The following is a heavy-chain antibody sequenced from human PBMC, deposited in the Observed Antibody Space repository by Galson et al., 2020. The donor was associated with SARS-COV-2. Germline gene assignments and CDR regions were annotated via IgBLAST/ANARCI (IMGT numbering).Heavy chain of an antibody. J-gene: IGHJ3*02. Sequence: SQTLSLTCAISGDSLSSNSAACNWIRQPPSRGREWLGRTNYRSQWSTDYAVTVKSRITINPDTSKNQFSLQLNSVTPEDTAIYYCAGRVAGAGSLHIWGQGTMVIVSS. CDR3: AGRVAGAGSLHI. CDR1: GDSLSSNSAA. V-gene: IGHV6-1*01. D-gene: IGHD6-13*01. CDR2: TNYRSQWST.